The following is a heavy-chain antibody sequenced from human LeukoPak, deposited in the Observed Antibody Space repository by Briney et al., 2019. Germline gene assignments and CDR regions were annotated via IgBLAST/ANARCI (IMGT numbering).Heavy chain of an antibody. D-gene: IGHD7-27*01. CDR3: ARRWGSNWFDP. CDR2: IYYSGST. Sequence: LETLSLTCTVSGVSISSSSYYWGWIRQPPGKGLEWIVSIYYSGSTYYNPSLKSRFTISVDTSKNQFSLKLSSVTAAETAVYYWARRWGSNWFDPWGQGTLVTVSS. J-gene: IGHJ5*02. V-gene: IGHV4-39*07. CDR1: GVSISSSSYY.